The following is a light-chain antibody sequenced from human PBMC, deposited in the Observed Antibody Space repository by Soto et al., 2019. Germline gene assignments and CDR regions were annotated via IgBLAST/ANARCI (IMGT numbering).Light chain of an antibody. J-gene: IGLJ2*01. CDR1: SRDVVGYNY. CDR3: SSYTSSSTVV. CDR2: EVS. V-gene: IGLV2-14*01. Sequence: QSVLTQPASVSGSPGQSITISCTGTSRDVVGYNYVSWYQQHPGKAPKLMIYEVSNRPSGVSNRFSGSKSVNTASLTISGLQAEDEADYYCSSYTSSSTVVFGGGTKLTVL.